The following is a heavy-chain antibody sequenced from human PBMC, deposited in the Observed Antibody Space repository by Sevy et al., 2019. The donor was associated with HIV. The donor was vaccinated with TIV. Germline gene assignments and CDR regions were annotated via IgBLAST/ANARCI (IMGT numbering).Heavy chain of an antibody. CDR2: ISYDGSNK. D-gene: IGHD3-22*01. CDR3: ARDRSGSIDYEDYYDSSEGFDY. Sequence: GGSLRLSCAASGFTFSSYAMHWVRQAPGKGLEWVAVISYDGSNKYYADSVKGRFTISRDNSKNTLYLQMNSLRAEDTAVYYCARDRSGSIDYEDYYDSSEGFDYWGQGTLVTVSS. V-gene: IGHV3-30-3*01. CDR1: GFTFSSYA. J-gene: IGHJ4*02.